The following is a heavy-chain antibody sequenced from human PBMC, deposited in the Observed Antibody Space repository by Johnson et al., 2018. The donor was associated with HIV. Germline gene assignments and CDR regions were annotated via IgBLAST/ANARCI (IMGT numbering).Heavy chain of an antibody. CDR2: ISSSDSAI. CDR3: ARSVNAGRPFDI. J-gene: IGHJ3*02. Sequence: LSCAASGFTVSSNYMSWVRQAPGKGLEWVSYISSSDSAIWYADSVKGRFTVSRDNAKNSLYLQMNSLRAEDTAVYYCARSVNAGRPFDIWGQGTLVTVSS. CDR1: GFTVSSNY. D-gene: IGHD2-8*01. V-gene: IGHV3-11*04.